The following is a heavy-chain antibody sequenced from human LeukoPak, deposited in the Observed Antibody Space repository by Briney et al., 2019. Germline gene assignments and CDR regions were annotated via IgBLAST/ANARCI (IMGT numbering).Heavy chain of an antibody. CDR1: GFTFGDYA. V-gene: IGHV3-49*04. CDR3: TRGPIQLWLYYGMDV. J-gene: IGHJ6*02. D-gene: IGHD5-18*01. Sequence: GRSLRLSCTASGFTFGDYAMGWVRQAPGKGLEWIGFIRSKTYRGTTEYAASVKGRFTISRVDSKSIAYLQMNSLKTEDTAVYYCTRGPIQLWLYYGMDVWGQGTTVTVSS. CDR2: IRSKTYRGTT.